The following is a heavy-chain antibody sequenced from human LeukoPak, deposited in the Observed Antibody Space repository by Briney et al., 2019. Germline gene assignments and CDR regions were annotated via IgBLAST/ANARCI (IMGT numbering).Heavy chain of an antibody. CDR2: IGGSGTYA. Sequence: GGSLRFSCVASGFTFATYAMTWVRLTPGKGLEWVASIGGSGTYANYADSVRGRFTISRDNSKNTLYLQLNSLRAEDTAVYYCGRDPNGDYVGAFEFWGQGTVVSVSS. CDR3: GRDPNGDYVGAFEF. J-gene: IGHJ3*01. V-gene: IGHV3-23*01. D-gene: IGHD4-17*01. CDR1: GFTFATYA.